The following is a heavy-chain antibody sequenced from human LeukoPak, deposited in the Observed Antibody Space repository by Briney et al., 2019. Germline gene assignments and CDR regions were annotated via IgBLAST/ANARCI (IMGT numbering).Heavy chain of an antibody. V-gene: IGHV1-2*02. CDR1: GYTFTGYY. J-gene: IGHJ3*02. D-gene: IGHD3-10*01. CDR2: INPNSGGT. Sequence: ASVKVSCKASGYTFTGYYIHWVRQAPGQGLEWMGWINPNSGGTNYVEKFQGRVTMTRVTSMSAAYMELSRLRSDDTAVYYCARGGTVVRGADDAFDIWGQGTIITVSS. CDR3: ARGGTVVRGADDAFDI.